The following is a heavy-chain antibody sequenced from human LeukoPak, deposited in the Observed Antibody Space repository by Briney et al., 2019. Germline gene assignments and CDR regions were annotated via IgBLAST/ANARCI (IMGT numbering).Heavy chain of an antibody. D-gene: IGHD3-3*01. CDR2: IYTSGST. CDR3: ARDHPYEADY. J-gene: IGHJ4*02. Sequence: SETLSLTCTVSGGSISSSSYYWSWIRQPAGKGLEWIGRIYTSGSTNYNPSLKSRVTISVDTSKNQFSLKLSSVTAADTAVYYCARDHPYEADYWGQGTLVTVSS. CDR1: GGSISSSSYY. V-gene: IGHV4-61*02.